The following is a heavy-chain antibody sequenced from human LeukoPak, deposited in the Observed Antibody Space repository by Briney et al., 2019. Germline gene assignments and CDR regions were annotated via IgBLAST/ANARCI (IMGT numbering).Heavy chain of an antibody. D-gene: IGHD3-22*01. V-gene: IGHV3-21*01. CDR1: GFTFSSYS. Sequence: GGSLRLSCAASGFTFSSYSMNWVRQAPGKGLEWVSSISSSSSYIYYADSVKGRFTISRDYAKNSLYLQMNSLRAEDTAVYYCARDDSSGPYAFDIWGQGTMVTVSS. J-gene: IGHJ3*02. CDR3: ARDDSSGPYAFDI. CDR2: ISSSSSYI.